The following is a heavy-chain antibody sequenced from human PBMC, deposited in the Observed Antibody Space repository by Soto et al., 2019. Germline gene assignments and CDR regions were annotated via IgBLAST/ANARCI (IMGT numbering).Heavy chain of an antibody. J-gene: IGHJ6*02. D-gene: IGHD6-19*01. CDR3: ARGGEQWLVRDYYYYGMDV. CDR2: IIPIFGTA. Sequence: GASVKVSCKASGGTFSSYAISWVRQAPGQGLEWMGGIIPIFGTANYAQKFQGRVTITADESTSTAYMELSSLRSEDTAVYYCARGGEQWLVRDYYYYGMDVWGQGTTVTVSS. CDR1: GGTFSSYA. V-gene: IGHV1-69*13.